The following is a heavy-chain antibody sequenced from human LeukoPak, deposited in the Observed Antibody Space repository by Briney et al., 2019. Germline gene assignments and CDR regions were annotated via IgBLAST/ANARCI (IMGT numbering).Heavy chain of an antibody. V-gene: IGHV3-21*01. J-gene: IGHJ4*02. Sequence: GGSLRLSCAATGFTCSSYSMNWVRQAPGKGLEWVSSISNSSSNIYYADSVKGRFTNTRDSAKDSLFLQMNSLRAEDTAVYYCARALHDSSGYYFDYWGQGTLVTVSS. D-gene: IGHD3-22*01. CDR1: GFTCSSYS. CDR3: ARALHDSSGYYFDY. CDR2: ISNSSSNI.